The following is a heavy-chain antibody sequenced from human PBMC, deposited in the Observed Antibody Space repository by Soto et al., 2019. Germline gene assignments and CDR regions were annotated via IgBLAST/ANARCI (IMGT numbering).Heavy chain of an antibody. J-gene: IGHJ4*02. CDR2: ISSNGGST. D-gene: IGHD1-26*01. Sequence: GGSLRLSCAASGFTFSSYAMHWVRQAPGKGLEYVSAISSNGGSTYYANSVKGRFTISRDNSKNTLYLQMGSLRVEDTGVYYCARDLGVGLGTVTLGVWGQGTVVSVS. CDR3: ARDLGVGLGTVTLGV. V-gene: IGHV3-64*01. CDR1: GFTFSSYA.